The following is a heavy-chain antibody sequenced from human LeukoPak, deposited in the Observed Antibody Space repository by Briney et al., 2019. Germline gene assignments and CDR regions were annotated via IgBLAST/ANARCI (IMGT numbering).Heavy chain of an antibody. J-gene: IGHJ3*02. CDR3: ARGITIFGVVMISAFDI. CDR2: IIPIFGTA. CDR1: GGTFSSYA. V-gene: IGHV1-69*13. D-gene: IGHD3-3*01. Sequence: ASVKVSRKASGGTFSSYAISWVRQAPGQGLEWMGGIIPIFGTANYAQKFQGRVTITADESTSTAYMELSSLRSEDTAVYYCARGITIFGVVMISAFDIWGQGTMVTVSS.